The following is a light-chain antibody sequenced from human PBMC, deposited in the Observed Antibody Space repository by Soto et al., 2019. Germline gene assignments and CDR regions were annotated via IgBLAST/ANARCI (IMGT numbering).Light chain of an antibody. J-gene: IGKJ5*01. CDR1: QSVSSSY. Sequence: EIVLTQSPGTLPLSPGERAPLSCRASQSVSSSYLAWYQQKPGQAPRLLIYGASSRATGIPDRFSGSGSGTDFTLTISRLEPEDFAMYYCQQSASSVTFGQGTRLEIK. V-gene: IGKV3-20*01. CDR3: QQSASSVT. CDR2: GAS.